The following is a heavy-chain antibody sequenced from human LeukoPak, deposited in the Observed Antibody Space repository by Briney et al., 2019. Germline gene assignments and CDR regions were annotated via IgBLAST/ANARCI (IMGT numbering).Heavy chain of an antibody. CDR2: ISSSSSYI. D-gene: IGHD3-10*01. Sequence: KTGGSLRLSCAASGFTFSSYSMNWVRQAPGKGLEWVSSISSSSSYIYYADSVKGRFTISRDNAKNSLYLQMNSLRAEDTAVYYCARDYYGSGSPNFDYWGQGTLVTVSS. J-gene: IGHJ4*02. CDR3: ARDYYGSGSPNFDY. V-gene: IGHV3-21*01. CDR1: GFTFSSYS.